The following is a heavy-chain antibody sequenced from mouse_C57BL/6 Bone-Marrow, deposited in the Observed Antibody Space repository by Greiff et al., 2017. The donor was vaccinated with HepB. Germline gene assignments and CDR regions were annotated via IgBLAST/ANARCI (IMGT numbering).Heavy chain of an antibody. Sequence: QVQLKQPGAELVRPGTSVKLSCKASGYTFTSYWMHWVKQRPGQGLEWIGVIDPSDSYTNYNQKFKGKATLTVDTSSSTAYMQLSSLTSEDSAVYYCARGGYGSSHWYFDVWGTGTTVTVSS. D-gene: IGHD1-1*01. CDR1: GYTFTSYW. V-gene: IGHV1-59*01. CDR2: IDPSDSYT. CDR3: ARGGYGSSHWYFDV. J-gene: IGHJ1*03.